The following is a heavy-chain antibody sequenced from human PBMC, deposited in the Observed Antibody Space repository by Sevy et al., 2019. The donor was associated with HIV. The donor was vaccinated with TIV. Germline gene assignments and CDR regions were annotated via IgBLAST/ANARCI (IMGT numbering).Heavy chain of an antibody. D-gene: IGHD5-18*01. CDR3: ARVSGTAMVIQINYYYYGMDV. CDR2: ISAYNGNT. V-gene: IGHV1-18*01. CDR1: GYTFTSYG. J-gene: IGHJ6*02. Sequence: ASVKVSCKASGYTFTSYGISWVRQAPGQGLEWMGWISAYNGNTNYAQKLQGRVTMTTDTSTSTAYMELRSLGSDDTAVYYCARVSGTAMVIQINYYYYGMDVWGQGTTVTVSS.